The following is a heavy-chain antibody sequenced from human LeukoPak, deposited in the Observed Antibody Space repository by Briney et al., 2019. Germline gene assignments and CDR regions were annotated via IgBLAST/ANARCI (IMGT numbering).Heavy chain of an antibody. J-gene: IGHJ3*02. CDR2: ISSSGTYI. D-gene: IGHD3-16*02. CDR3: VSGNAPAYVWGTYRLDAFDI. Sequence: GGSLRLSCAASGYTFSDYSVNWVRQVPGKGLEWVSSISSSGTYIYYADSVKGRFTISRDNAKNSLFLQMNSLRAEDTAVYYCVSGNAPAYVWGTYRLDAFDIWGEGTMVIVSS. V-gene: IGHV3-21*01. CDR1: GYTFSDYS.